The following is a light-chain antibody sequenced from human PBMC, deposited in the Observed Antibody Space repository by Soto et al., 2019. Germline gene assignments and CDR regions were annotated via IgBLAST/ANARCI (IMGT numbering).Light chain of an antibody. Sequence: EIVLTQSPGTLSLSPGERGTLSCRASQSVSNNYLAWYQRKPGQAPRLLIYGASSSATGIPDRFSGSGSGTDFTLTISRLEPEDFAVYYCQQYGGSPLYTFGQGTKLEIK. V-gene: IGKV3-20*01. CDR2: GAS. CDR1: QSVSNNY. J-gene: IGKJ2*01. CDR3: QQYGGSPLYT.